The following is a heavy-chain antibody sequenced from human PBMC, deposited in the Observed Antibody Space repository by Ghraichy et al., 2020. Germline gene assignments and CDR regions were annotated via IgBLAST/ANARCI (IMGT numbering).Heavy chain of an antibody. CDR2: ISSSSSYI. V-gene: IGHV3-21*01. CDR3: ARAYDFWSGYLYYFDY. J-gene: IGHJ4*02. Sequence: LSLTCAASGFTFSSYSMNWVRQAPGKGLEWVSSISSSSSYIYYADSVKGRFTISRDNAKNSLYLQMNSLRAEDTAVYYCARAYDFWSGYLYYFDYWGQGTLVTVSS. D-gene: IGHD3-3*01. CDR1: GFTFSSYS.